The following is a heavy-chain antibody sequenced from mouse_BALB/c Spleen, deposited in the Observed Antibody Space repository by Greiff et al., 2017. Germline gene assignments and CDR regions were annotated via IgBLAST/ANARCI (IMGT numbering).Heavy chain of an antibody. J-gene: IGHJ4*01. D-gene: IGHD2-4*01. Sequence: VQLKESGTVLARPGASVKMSCKASGYSFTSYWMHWVKQRPGQGLEWIGAIYPGNSDTSYNQKFKGKAKLTAVTSASTAYMELSSLTNEDSAVYYCTKGYDYDEGYYAMDYWGQGTSVTVSS. CDR1: GYSFTSYW. CDR3: TKGYDYDEGYYAMDY. V-gene: IGHV1-5*01. CDR2: IYPGNSDT.